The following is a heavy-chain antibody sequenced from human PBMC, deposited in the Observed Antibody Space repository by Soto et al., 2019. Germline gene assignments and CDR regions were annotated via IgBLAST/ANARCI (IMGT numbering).Heavy chain of an antibody. CDR1: GGSISSSSYY. J-gene: IGHJ5*02. Sequence: QLQLQESGPGLVKPSETLSLTCTVSGGSISSSSYYWGWIRQPPGKGLEWIGSIYYSGSTYYNPSLKRRVTISVDTSKNQFSLKLSSVTAADTAVYYCARHRIVVVVAAHNNWFDPWGQGTLVTVSS. D-gene: IGHD2-15*01. CDR3: ARHRIVVVVAAHNNWFDP. V-gene: IGHV4-39*01. CDR2: IYYSGST.